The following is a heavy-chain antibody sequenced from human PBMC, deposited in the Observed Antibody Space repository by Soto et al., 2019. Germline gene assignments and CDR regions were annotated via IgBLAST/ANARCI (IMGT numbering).Heavy chain of an antibody. CDR1: GFSLSTSGVG. CDR3: AQRNNWFDP. Sequence: QITLKESGPSLVKPTQTLTLTCTFSGFSLSTSGVGVGWIRQPPGKALEWLALIYWEADKRSSPSRKCRLTITKDTSKNQVVLTITNMDPVDTATYYCAQRNNWFDPWGQGTLVTVSS. J-gene: IGHJ5*02. V-gene: IGHV2-5*02. CDR2: IYWEADK.